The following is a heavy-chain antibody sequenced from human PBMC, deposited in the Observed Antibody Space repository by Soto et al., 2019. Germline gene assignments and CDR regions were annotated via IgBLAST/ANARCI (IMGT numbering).Heavy chain of an antibody. J-gene: IGHJ4*02. CDR3: SRVDPGETSPFDH. CDR2: INPSGGTT. V-gene: IGHV1-46*03. Sequence: ASVKVSCKASGYTSTSYFMHWVRQAPGQGFEWMGIINPSGGTTAYAQKFQGRVTMTRDTSTSTVYMEVSSLRSEDTAVYYCSRVDPGETSPFDHWGQGTLVTVSS. CDR1: GYTSTSYF. D-gene: IGHD3-10*01.